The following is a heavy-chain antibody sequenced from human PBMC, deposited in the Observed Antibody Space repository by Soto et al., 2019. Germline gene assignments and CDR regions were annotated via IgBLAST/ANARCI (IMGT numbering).Heavy chain of an antibody. J-gene: IGHJ4*02. V-gene: IGHV1-24*01. CDR1: GYTLTELS. D-gene: IGHD3-3*01. CDR2: FDPEDGET. Sequence: GASVKVSCKVSGYTLTELSMHWVRQAPGKGLEWMGGFDPEDGETIYAQKFQGRVTMTEDTSTDTAYMELSSLRSEDTAVYYCATVSITIFGVVIPFDYWGQGTLVTVS. CDR3: ATVSITIFGVVIPFDY.